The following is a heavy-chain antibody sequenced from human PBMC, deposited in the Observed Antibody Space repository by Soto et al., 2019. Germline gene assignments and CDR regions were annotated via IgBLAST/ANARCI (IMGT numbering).Heavy chain of an antibody. D-gene: IGHD6-13*01. V-gene: IGHV3-53*01. J-gene: IGHJ4*02. CDR3: AKVSSSWYAGFFDL. CDR2: ISI. CDR1: GGSIFSYY. Sequence: PSETLSLTCTVSGGSIFSYYWSWIRQAPGKGLEWVSYISIYYADSVKDRLTISRDNSKNTLYLQIHTLRAEDTAVYYCAKVSSSWYAGFFDLWGQGTLVTVSS.